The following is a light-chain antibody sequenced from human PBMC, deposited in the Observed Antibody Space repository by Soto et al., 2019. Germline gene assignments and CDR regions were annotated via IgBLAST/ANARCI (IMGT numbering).Light chain of an antibody. V-gene: IGLV1-44*01. J-gene: IGLJ1*01. CDR1: SSNIGSNT. CDR2: TNN. CDR3: AAWDDSLNGYL. Sequence: QSVLTQPPSASGTPGRRVTISCSGGSSNIGSNTVNWYQQLPGMAPKLLIYTNNQRPSGVPDRFSGSKSGTSASLGISRLQSEDEAEYYCAAWDDSLNGYLFGTGTKLTVL.